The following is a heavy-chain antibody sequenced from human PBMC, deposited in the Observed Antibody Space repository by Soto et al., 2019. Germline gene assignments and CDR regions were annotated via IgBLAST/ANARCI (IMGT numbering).Heavy chain of an antibody. D-gene: IGHD4-17*01. CDR1: GFTFDDYA. Sequence: EVQLVESGGGLVQPGRSLRLSCAASGFTFDDYAMHWVRRAPGKGLEWVSGISWNSGSIGYADSVKGRFTISRDNAKNSLYLQMNSLRAEDTALYYCAKDKYGDYRIFDYWGQGTLVTVSS. J-gene: IGHJ4*02. CDR3: AKDKYGDYRIFDY. CDR2: ISWNSGSI. V-gene: IGHV3-9*01.